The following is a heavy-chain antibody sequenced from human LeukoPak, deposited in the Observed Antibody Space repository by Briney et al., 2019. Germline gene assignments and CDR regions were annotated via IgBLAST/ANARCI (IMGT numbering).Heavy chain of an antibody. CDR3: ARVNCSRASCYSPGVLDI. D-gene: IGHD2-15*01. CDR2: NIPSSGVA. V-gene: IGHV1-69*02. Sequence: ASVKVSCKASGDTLSTYTIYWVRQDPRQGLEWLGKNIPSSGVATYAPKFQGRVTMDADKSTSTAYMELGSLRSDDTAVYYCARVNCSRASCYSPGVLDIWGQGTVVTVSS. J-gene: IGHJ3*02. CDR1: GDTLSTYT.